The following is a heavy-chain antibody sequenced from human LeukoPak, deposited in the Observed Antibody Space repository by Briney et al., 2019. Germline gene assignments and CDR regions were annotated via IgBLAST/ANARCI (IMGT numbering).Heavy chain of an antibody. Sequence: GASVKVSCKASGGTFSSYAISWVRQAPGQGLEWMGRIIPIFGTANYAQKFQGRVTITTDESTSTAYMELSSLRSEDTAVYYCARVLAGSSWGFEYWGQGTLVTVSS. CDR1: GGTFSSYA. D-gene: IGHD6-13*01. CDR2: IIPIFGTA. J-gene: IGHJ4*02. V-gene: IGHV1-69*05. CDR3: ARVLAGSSWGFEY.